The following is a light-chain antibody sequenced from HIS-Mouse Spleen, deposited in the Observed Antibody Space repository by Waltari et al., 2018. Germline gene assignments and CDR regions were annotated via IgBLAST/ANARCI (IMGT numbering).Light chain of an antibody. V-gene: IGLV1-47*01. Sequence: QSVLTQPPSASGTPGQRVTISCSGSSSNIGSNYVYWYQQLPGTAPKLLIYRNNQRTSGVPDRFSGSKSGTSDSLAISGLRSEDEADYYCAAWDDSLSVVVFGGGTKLTVL. CDR3: AAWDDSLSVVV. CDR1: SSNIGSNY. CDR2: RNN. J-gene: IGLJ2*01.